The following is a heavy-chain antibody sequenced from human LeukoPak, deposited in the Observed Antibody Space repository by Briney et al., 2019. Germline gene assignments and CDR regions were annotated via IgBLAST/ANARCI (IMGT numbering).Heavy chain of an antibody. D-gene: IGHD3-10*01. J-gene: IGHJ4*02. CDR1: GFTLSSYS. V-gene: IGHV3-48*01. Sequence: PGGSLRLSCAASGFTLSSYSMNWVRQAPGKGLEWVSYISSSSSTIYYADSVKGRFTISRDNAKNSLYLQMNSLRAEDTAVYYCASTPYGSGSDYWGQGTLVTVSS. CDR2: ISSSSSTI. CDR3: ASTPYGSGSDY.